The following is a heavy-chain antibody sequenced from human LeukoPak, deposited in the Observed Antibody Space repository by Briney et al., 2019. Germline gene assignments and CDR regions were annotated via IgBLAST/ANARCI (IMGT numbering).Heavy chain of an antibody. CDR1: GFTFSSYA. CDR3: ARDSPNQVGAAS. Sequence: GGSLRLSCAASGFTFSSYAMHWVRQAPGKGLEWVSVIYSGGSTYYADSVKGRFTISRDNSKNTLYLQMNSLRAEDTAVYYCARDSPNQVGAASWGQGTLVTVSS. J-gene: IGHJ4*02. D-gene: IGHD1-26*01. CDR2: IYSGGST. V-gene: IGHV3-53*01.